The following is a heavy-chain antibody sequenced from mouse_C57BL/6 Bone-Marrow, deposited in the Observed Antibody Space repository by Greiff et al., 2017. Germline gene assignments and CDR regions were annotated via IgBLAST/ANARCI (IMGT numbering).Heavy chain of an antibody. CDR3: ARRDYGSSYKTKSYYFDY. V-gene: IGHV1-63*01. Sequence: QVQLQQSGAELVRPGTSVKMSCKASGYTFTNYWIGWAKQRPGHGLEWIGDIYPGGGYTNYNEKFKGKATMTADKSSSTAYMQFSSLTSEDSAIYYCARRDYGSSYKTKSYYFDYWGQGTTLTVSS. CDR1: GYTFTNYW. J-gene: IGHJ2*01. CDR2: IYPGGGYT. D-gene: IGHD1-1*01.